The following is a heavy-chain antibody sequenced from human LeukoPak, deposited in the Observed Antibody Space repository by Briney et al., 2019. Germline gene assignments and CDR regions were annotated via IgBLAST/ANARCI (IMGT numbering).Heavy chain of an antibody. Sequence: AASVKVSCKASGYTFTIYAMNWVRQAPGQGLEWMGWINTNTGNPTYAQGFTGRFVFSLDTSVSTAYLQISSLKAEDTAVYYCARVGRDSSGYYSVDYWGQGTLVTVSS. CDR1: GYTFTIYA. V-gene: IGHV7-4-1*02. CDR3: ARVGRDSSGYYSVDY. J-gene: IGHJ4*02. CDR2: INTNTGNP. D-gene: IGHD3-22*01.